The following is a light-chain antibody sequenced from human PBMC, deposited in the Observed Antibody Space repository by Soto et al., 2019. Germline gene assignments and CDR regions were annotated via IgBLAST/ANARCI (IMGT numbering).Light chain of an antibody. Sequence: DIDITHSPSTLSSSIVYRFTITCLASHSISNWLAWYQQKPGTAPKLLIYHASSLESGVPSRFSGSGSGTDFTLTISSLQPEDVATYFCQQSYSRPRTFGQGTKVDI. CDR1: HSISNW. V-gene: IGKV1-5*01. CDR3: QQSYSRPRT. J-gene: IGKJ1*01. CDR2: HAS.